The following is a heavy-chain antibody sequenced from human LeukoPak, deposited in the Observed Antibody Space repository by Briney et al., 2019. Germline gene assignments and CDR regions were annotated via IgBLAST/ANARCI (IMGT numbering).Heavy chain of an antibody. D-gene: IGHD5-24*01. J-gene: IGHJ4*02. CDR2: IYRGGTT. CDR3: AKGGEMATIEESDY. V-gene: IGHV3-53*05. CDR1: GFTVSSNY. Sequence: GGSLRLSCAASGFTVSSNYMSWVRQAPGKGLEWASVIYRGGTTYYADSVKGRFTISRDNSKNTVYLQMHSLRDEDTAVYYCAKGGEMATIEESDYWGQGTLVTVSS.